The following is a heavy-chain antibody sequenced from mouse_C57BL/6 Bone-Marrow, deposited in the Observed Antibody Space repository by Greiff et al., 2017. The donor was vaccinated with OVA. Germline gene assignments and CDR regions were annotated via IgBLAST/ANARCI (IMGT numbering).Heavy chain of an antibody. CDR3: ARYGYPAWFAY. CDR1: GYTFTSYG. Sequence: GAELARPGASVKLSCKASGYTFTSYGISWVKQRTGQGLEWIGEIYPRSGNTYYNEKFKGKATLTADKSSSTAYMELRSLTSEDSAVYFCARYGYPAWFAYWGQGTLVTVSA. V-gene: IGHV1-81*01. J-gene: IGHJ3*01. CDR2: IYPRSGNT. D-gene: IGHD2-2*01.